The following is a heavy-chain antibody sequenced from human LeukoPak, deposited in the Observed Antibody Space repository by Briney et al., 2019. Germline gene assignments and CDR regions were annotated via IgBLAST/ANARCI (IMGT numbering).Heavy chain of an antibody. J-gene: IGHJ4*02. CDR2: IYYSGST. Sequence: NPSQTLSLTCTVSGGSISSGDYYWSWIRQPAGKGLEWIGYIYYSGSTYYNPSLKSRVTISVDTSKNQFSLKLSSVSAADTAVYYCARVVAAEPYYFDYWGRGTLVTVSS. V-gene: IGHV4-30-4*01. CDR3: ARVVAAEPYYFDY. CDR1: GGSISSGDYY. D-gene: IGHD1-14*01.